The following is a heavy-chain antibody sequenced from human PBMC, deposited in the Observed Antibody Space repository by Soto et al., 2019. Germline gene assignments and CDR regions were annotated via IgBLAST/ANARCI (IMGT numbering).Heavy chain of an antibody. CDR3: ATSIAVAGGGFYFDY. D-gene: IGHD6-19*01. CDR2: INHSGST. J-gene: IGHJ4*02. V-gene: IGHV4-34*01. CDR1: GGSFSGYG. Sequence: PSETLSLTCAVYGGSFSGYGWSWIRQPPGKGLEWIGEINHSGSTNYNPSPKSRVTISVDTSKNQFSLKLSSVTAADTAVYYCATSIAVAGGGFYFDYWGQGTLVTVSS.